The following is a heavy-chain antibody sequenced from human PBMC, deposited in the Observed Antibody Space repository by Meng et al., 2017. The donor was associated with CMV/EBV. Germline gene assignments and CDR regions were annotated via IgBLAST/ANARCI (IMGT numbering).Heavy chain of an antibody. CDR3: AREGEGRYCSSTSCYFHH. V-gene: IGHV3-66*02. Sequence: GESLKISCAASGFTVSSNYMSWVRQAPGKGLEWVSVIYSGGSTYYADSVKGRFTISRDNSKNTLYLQMNSLRAEDTAVYYCAREGEGRYCSSTSCYFHHWGQGTLVTVSS. CDR1: GFTVSSNY. J-gene: IGHJ1*01. D-gene: IGHD2-2*01. CDR2: IYSGGST.